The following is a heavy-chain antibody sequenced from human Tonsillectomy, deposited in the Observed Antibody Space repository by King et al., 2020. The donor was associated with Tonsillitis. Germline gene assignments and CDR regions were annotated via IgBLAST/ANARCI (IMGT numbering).Heavy chain of an antibody. Sequence: QVQLVESGGGVVQPGRSLRLSCAASGFTFSRYAIHWVRQAPGKGLEWVAVISYDGSDKNYADSVKGRLTISRDNAKNMLYLQMNSLRAEDTAVYYCARGAGYYYDSSAYYSWGQGTLVTVSS. CDR2: ISYDGSDK. V-gene: IGHV3-30*04. CDR3: ARGAGYYYDSSAYYS. D-gene: IGHD3-22*01. CDR1: GFTFSRYA. J-gene: IGHJ5*02.